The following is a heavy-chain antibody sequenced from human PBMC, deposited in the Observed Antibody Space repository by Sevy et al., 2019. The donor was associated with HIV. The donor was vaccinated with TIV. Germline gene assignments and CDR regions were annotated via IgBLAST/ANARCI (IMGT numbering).Heavy chain of an antibody. D-gene: IGHD4-17*01. V-gene: IGHV4-39*01. Sequence: SETLSLTCSVSGGSFSSSIYYWGWIRQPPGKGLEWIGSIYYSGGTYYNPSLKSRVTISVDTSKNQLSLKLSSVTAADTAVYYCARHSSTVQDAFDIWGQGTMVTVSS. CDR1: GGSFSSSIYY. CDR3: ARHSSTVQDAFDI. J-gene: IGHJ3*02. CDR2: IYYSGGT.